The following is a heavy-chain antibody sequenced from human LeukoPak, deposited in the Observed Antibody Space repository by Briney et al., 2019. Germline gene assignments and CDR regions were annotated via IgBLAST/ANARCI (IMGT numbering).Heavy chain of an antibody. V-gene: IGHV3-48*01. CDR3: ARDADYGSGSFDY. D-gene: IGHD3-10*01. CDR2: ISGGSSSTI. J-gene: IGHJ4*02. CDR1: GFSFSSYS. Sequence: PGGSLRLSCAASGFSFSSYSMNWVRQAPGKGLEWVSYISGGSSSTIFYADSVKGRITISRDNAKNSLYLQMNSLRAEDTAVYYCARDADYGSGSFDYWGQGTLVTVSS.